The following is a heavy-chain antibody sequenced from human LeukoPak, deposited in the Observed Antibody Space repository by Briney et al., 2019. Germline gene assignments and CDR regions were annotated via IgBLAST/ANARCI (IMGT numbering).Heavy chain of an antibody. J-gene: IGHJ3*02. V-gene: IGHV3-15*01. D-gene: IGHD1-14*01. CDR1: GFTFSSYA. CDR2: IKSKTDGGTT. CDR3: TTDPGWDAFDI. Sequence: GGSLRLSCAASGFTFSSYAMSWVRQAPGKGLEWVGRIKSKTDGGTTDYAAPVKGRFTISRDDSKNTLYLQMNSLKTEDTAVYYCTTDPGWDAFDIWGQGTMVTVSS.